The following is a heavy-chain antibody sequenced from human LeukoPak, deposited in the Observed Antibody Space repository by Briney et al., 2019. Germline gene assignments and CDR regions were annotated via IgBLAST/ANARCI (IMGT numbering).Heavy chain of an antibody. D-gene: IGHD2-2*01. J-gene: IGHJ6*02. Sequence: ASVKVSCTVSGYTLTELSMHWVRQALGKGLEWMGGFDPEDGETIYAQKFQGRVTMTEDTSTDTAYMELSSLRSEDTAVYYCATLGVVVVPAAIHYYYYGMDVWGQGTTVTVSS. CDR3: ATLGVVVVPAAIHYYYYGMDV. CDR2: FDPEDGET. V-gene: IGHV1-24*01. CDR1: GYTLTELS.